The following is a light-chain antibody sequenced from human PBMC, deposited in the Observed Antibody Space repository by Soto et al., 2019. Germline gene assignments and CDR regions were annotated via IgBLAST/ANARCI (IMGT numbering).Light chain of an antibody. J-gene: IGKJ5*01. CDR1: QSVSSY. Sequence: ILLTQSPAALSLSPGERATLSCRASQSVSSYLAWYQQKTGQPPRIVIHDASTRDTGVPDRFSGTGSGTEFTLTISSLQPEDFEVYYCQQYNNWPITFGQGTRLEIK. CDR2: DAS. CDR3: QQYNNWPIT. V-gene: IGKV3-15*01.